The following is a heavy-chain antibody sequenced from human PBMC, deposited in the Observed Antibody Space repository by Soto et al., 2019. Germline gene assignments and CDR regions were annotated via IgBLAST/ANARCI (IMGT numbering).Heavy chain of an antibody. V-gene: IGHV1-69*01. CDR2: IIPMYGPA. J-gene: IGHJ5*02. CDR1: GGTFSSYA. D-gene: IGHD3-10*01. Sequence: QVPLVQSGAEVKKPGSSVTVSCKASGGTFSSYAIHWVRQAPGQGLEWMGGIIPMYGPAKYAQRFQGRVTCTADESTTTVYMELTSLTSQDTAVYYCARVTTMVRGVIDNWFDPWGHGTLVTVSS. CDR3: ARVTTMVRGVIDNWFDP.